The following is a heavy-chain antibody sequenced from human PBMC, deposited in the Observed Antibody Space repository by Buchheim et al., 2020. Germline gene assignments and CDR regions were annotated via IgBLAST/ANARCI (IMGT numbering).Heavy chain of an antibody. D-gene: IGHD3-10*01. CDR3: ATSVVWFGESMTQTDY. CDR2: ISYDGSNK. CDR1: GFTFSSYA. V-gene: IGHV3-30-3*01. Sequence: QVQLVESGGGVVQPGRSLRLSCAASGFTFSSYAMHWVRQAPGKGLEWVAVISYDGSNKYYADSVKGRFTISRDNSKNTLYLQMNSLRAEDTAVYYCATSVVWFGESMTQTDYWGQGTL. J-gene: IGHJ4*02.